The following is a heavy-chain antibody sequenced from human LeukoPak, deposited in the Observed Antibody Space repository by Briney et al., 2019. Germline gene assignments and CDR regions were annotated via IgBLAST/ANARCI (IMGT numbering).Heavy chain of an antibody. CDR2: IYYSGST. V-gene: IGHV4-59*01. CDR1: GFTFSSYA. CDR3: ARGHCSGGSCYGNGAFDI. J-gene: IGHJ3*02. Sequence: GSLRLSCAASGFTFSSYAMSWIRQPPGKGLEWIGYIYYSGSTNYNPSLKSRVTISVDTSKIQFSLKLSSVTAADTALYYCARGHCSGGSCYGNGAFDIWGQGTMVTVSS. D-gene: IGHD2-15*01.